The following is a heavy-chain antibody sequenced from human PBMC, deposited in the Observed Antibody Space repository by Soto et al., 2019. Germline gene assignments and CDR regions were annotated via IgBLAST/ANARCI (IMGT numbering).Heavy chain of an antibody. Sequence: QVQLVQSGGGVVQPGTSLRLSCAASGFIFSDYVMYWFRQTPGKGLEWMAVISYDGTNKHYANSVKGRFFISRDNSNNTPYLQMSSLRPEDSAIYYGARENTGRDQGASEVWGRGTLVGVPS. J-gene: IGHJ3*01. CDR2: ISYDGTNK. CDR3: ARENTGRDQGASEV. V-gene: IGHV3-30*04. D-gene: IGHD2-8*02. CDR1: GFIFSDYV.